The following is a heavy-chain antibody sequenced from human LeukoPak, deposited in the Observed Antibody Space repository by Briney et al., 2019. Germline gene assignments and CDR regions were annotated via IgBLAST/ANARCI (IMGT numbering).Heavy chain of an antibody. D-gene: IGHD3-9*01. CDR1: GGSISSYY. CDR3: ARMTGILTGYYPDAFDI. J-gene: IGHJ3*02. V-gene: IGHV4-59*01. CDR2: IYYSGST. Sequence: PSETLSLTCTVSGGSISSYYWSWIRQPPGKGLEWIGYIYYSGSTNYNPSLKSRVTISVDTSKNQFSLKLGSVTAADTAVYYCARMTGILTGYYPDAFDIWGQGTMVTVSS.